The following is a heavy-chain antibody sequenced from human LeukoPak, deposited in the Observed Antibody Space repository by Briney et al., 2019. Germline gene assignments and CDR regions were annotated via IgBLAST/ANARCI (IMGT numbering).Heavy chain of an antibody. V-gene: IGHV4-34*01. CDR3: SFRFGELLSAY. CDR1: GGSFSGYY. J-gene: IGHJ4*02. D-gene: IGHD3-10*01. Sequence: SETLSLTCAVYGGSFSGYYWSWIRQPPGQGLEWIGEINHSGSTKYNPSLRSRVTISVDTSKNQFSLKLSSMTAADTAVYYCSFRFGELLSAYWGQGSLVTVSS. CDR2: INHSGST.